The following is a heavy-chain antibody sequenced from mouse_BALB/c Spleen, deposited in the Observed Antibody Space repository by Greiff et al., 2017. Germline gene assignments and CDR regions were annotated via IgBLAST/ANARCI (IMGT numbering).Heavy chain of an antibody. J-gene: IGHJ2*01. CDR3: AITTVVATDY. CDR1: GFNIKDTY. Sequence: VQLQQSGAELVKPGASVKLSCTASGFNIKDTYLHWVKQRPEQGLEWIGRIDPANGNTKYDPKFQGKATITADTSSNTAYLQLSSLTSEDTAIYCCAITTVVATDYWGQGTTLTVSS. V-gene: IGHV14-3*02. D-gene: IGHD1-1*01. CDR2: IDPANGNT.